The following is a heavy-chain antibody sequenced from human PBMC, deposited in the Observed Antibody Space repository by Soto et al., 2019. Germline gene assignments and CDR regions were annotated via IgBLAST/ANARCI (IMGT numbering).Heavy chain of an antibody. V-gene: IGHV4-4*02. D-gene: IGHD2-15*01. Sequence: SETLSLTCAVSGGSISSSNWWSWDRQPPGKGLEWIGEIYHSGSTNYNPSLKSRVTISVDKSKNQFSLKLSSVTAADTAMYYCARARYCSGGSCYSEYWGQGILVTVSS. J-gene: IGHJ4*02. CDR2: IYHSGST. CDR3: ARARYCSGGSCYSEY. CDR1: GGSISSSNW.